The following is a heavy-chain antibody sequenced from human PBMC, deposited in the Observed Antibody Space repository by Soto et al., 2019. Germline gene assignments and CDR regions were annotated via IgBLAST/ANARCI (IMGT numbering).Heavy chain of an antibody. CDR3: ARDSLRRFLEWLSYYYGMDV. V-gene: IGHV3-66*01. CDR2: IYSGGST. D-gene: IGHD3-3*01. Sequence: GGSLRLSCAASGFTVSSNYMSWVRQAPGKGLEWVSVIYSGGSTYYADSVKGRFTISRDNSKNTLYLQMNSLRAEDTAVYYCARDSLRRFLEWLSYYYGMDVWGQGTTVTVSS. CDR1: GFTVSSNY. J-gene: IGHJ6*02.